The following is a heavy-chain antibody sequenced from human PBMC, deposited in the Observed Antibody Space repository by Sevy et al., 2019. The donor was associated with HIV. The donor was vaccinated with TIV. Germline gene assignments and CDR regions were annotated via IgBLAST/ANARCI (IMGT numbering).Heavy chain of an antibody. V-gene: IGHV3-53*01. CDR3: ARAGGGGGYCSGGSCYGAYYYYYMDV. CDR2: IYSGGST. D-gene: IGHD2-15*01. CDR1: GFTVSSNY. Sequence: GGSLRLSCAASGFTVSSNYMSWVRQAPGKGLEWVSVIYSGGSTYYADSVKGRLTISRDNSKNTLYLQMNSLRAEDTAVYYCARAGGGGGYCSGGSCYGAYYYYYMDVWGKGTTVTVSS. J-gene: IGHJ6*03.